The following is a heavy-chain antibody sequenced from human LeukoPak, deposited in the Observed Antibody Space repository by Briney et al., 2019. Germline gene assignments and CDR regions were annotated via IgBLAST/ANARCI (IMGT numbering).Heavy chain of an antibody. Sequence: GGSLRLTCTASGFPFIEYSMNWVRQAPGKGLEWISYIGIDSGNTKYADSVRGRFTISADKAKNSLYLQMNSLRVEDTTVYYCARDHNYAFDNWGQGTLVSVAS. CDR3: ARDHNYAFDN. CDR1: GFPFIEYS. J-gene: IGHJ4*02. V-gene: IGHV3-48*01. D-gene: IGHD1-1*01. CDR2: IGIDSGNT.